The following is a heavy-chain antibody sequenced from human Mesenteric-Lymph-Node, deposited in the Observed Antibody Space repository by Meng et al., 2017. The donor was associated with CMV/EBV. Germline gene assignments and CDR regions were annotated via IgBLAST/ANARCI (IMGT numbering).Heavy chain of an antibody. D-gene: IGHD6-13*01. CDR2: ISFDGNNI. J-gene: IGHJ4*02. Sequence: GGSLRLSCAASGFNVNSTYMTWVRQAPGKGLEWVALISFDGNNIFYADSVKGRFTISRDNSWNTLYLQMDSLRAEDTAMYYCTRDGPLGVSSSWYFIFDYWGQGTQVTVSS. V-gene: IGHV3-30-3*01. CDR3: TRDGPLGVSSSWYFIFDY. CDR1: GFNVNSTY.